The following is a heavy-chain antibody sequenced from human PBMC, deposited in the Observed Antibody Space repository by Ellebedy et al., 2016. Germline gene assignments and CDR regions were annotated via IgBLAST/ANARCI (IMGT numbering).Heavy chain of an antibody. Sequence: GGSLRLSCAASGFTFSSYAMSWVRQAPGKGPEWVSAISGSGDTYYADSVKGRFTTSRDNSKNTLYLQMNSLRAEDTAVYYCAKLGRESYSSSWPYYFDYWGQGTLVTVSS. CDR1: GFTFSSYA. CDR2: ISGSGDT. CDR3: AKLGRESYSSSWPYYFDY. J-gene: IGHJ4*02. D-gene: IGHD6-13*01. V-gene: IGHV3-23*01.